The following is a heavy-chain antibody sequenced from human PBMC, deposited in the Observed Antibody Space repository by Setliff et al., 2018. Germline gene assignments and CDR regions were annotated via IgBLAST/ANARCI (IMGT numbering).Heavy chain of an antibody. J-gene: IGHJ4*02. Sequence: GGSLRLSCAASGFTFDSHAMNWVRQAPGKGLEWVSGISGRGGSTDYADSVEGRFTISRDNAKNSLYLQMNSLRAEDTAVYYCARENYYVSSGYYYGVDYWGQGTLVTVSS. CDR2: ISGRGGST. CDR3: ARENYYVSSGYYYGVDY. D-gene: IGHD3-22*01. V-gene: IGHV3-23*01. CDR1: GFTFDSHA.